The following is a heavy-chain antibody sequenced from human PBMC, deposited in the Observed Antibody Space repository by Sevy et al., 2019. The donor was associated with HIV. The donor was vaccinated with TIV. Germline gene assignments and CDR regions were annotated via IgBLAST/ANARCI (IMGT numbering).Heavy chain of an antibody. V-gene: IGHV4-59*13. J-gene: IGHJ4*02. D-gene: IGHD3-3*01. CDR2: IYYSGST. CDR1: GGSISSYY. Sequence: SETLSLTCTVSGGSISSYYWSWIRQPPGKGLEWIGYIYYSGSTNYNPSLKSRVTISVDTSKNQFSLRLSSVTAADTAVDYCARGSYYDFWSGPTYYFDYWGQGTLVTVSS. CDR3: ARGSYYDFWSGPTYYFDY.